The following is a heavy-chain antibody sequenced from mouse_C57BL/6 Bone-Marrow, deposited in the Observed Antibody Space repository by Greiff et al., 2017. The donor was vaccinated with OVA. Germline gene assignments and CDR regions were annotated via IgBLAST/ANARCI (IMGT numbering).Heavy chain of an antibody. D-gene: IGHD4-1*01. V-gene: IGHV2-9-1*01. Sequence: VKLVESGPGLVAPSQSLSITCTVSGFSLTSYAISWVRQPPGKGLEWLGVIWPGGGTNYNSALKSRLSISKDNSKSQVFLKMNSLQTDDTARYYCARGTGTRYFDVWGTGTTVTVSS. CDR2: IWPGGGT. CDR3: ARGTGTRYFDV. J-gene: IGHJ1*03. CDR1: GFSLTSYA.